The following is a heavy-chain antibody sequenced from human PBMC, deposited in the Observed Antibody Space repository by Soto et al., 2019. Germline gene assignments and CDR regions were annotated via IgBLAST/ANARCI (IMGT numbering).Heavy chain of an antibody. Sequence: ASVKVSCKASGDSVSDYTINWVRQAPGQGLEWMGGIIPIFGSPHSAQNFQGRVTVTADESTGTVYMELINLTSADTAVYYCARAHRLSSSCPFDPWGQGTQVTVSS. D-gene: IGHD6-13*01. CDR1: GDSVSDYT. V-gene: IGHV1-69*13. CDR2: IIPIFGSP. J-gene: IGHJ5*02. CDR3: ARAHRLSSSCPFDP.